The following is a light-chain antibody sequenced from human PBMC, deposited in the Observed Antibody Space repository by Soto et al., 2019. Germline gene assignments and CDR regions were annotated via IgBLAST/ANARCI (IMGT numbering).Light chain of an antibody. V-gene: IGLV2-14*01. Sequence: QSALTQPASVSGSPGQSITISCTGTSSDVGVYNYVSWYQQHPGKAPKLVIYDDTNRPSGVSDRFSGSKSGNTASLTISGLQAEDEADYYCSSYTSSITLIFGGGTKVTVL. CDR2: DDT. CDR1: SSDVGVYNY. CDR3: SSYTSSITLI. J-gene: IGLJ2*01.